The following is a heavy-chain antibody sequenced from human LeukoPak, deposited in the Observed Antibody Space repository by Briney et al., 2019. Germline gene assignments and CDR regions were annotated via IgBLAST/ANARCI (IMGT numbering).Heavy chain of an antibody. CDR1: GFTFSGSA. CDR3: TKGVGATTSTFDY. Sequence: PGGSLRLSCAAPGFTFSGSAMHWVRQASGKGLEWVGRIRSKANSYATAYAASVKGRFTISRDDSKNTAYLQMNSLKTEDTAVYYCTKGVGATTSTFDYWGQGTLVTVSS. CDR2: IRSKANSYAT. V-gene: IGHV3-73*01. D-gene: IGHD1-26*01. J-gene: IGHJ4*02.